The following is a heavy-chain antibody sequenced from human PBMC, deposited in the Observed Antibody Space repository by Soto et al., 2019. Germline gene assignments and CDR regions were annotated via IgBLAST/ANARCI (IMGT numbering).Heavy chain of an antibody. J-gene: IGHJ4*02. Sequence: QVQLQESGPGLVKPSETLSLICTVSGVSISDYYWSWILQPPGKGLEWIGYIHYSGSTDYDPSLRSRVTISVDTSKNQFSLELTSVTATDTAVYYCARDFGRHCSSTRCDPFYFDSWGQGTLVTVSS. CDR1: GVSISDYY. CDR2: IHYSGST. V-gene: IGHV4-59*01. D-gene: IGHD2-2*01. CDR3: ARDFGRHCSSTRCDPFYFDS.